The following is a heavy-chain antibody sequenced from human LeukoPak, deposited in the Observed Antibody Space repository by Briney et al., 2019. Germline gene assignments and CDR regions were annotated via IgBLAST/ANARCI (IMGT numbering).Heavy chain of an antibody. J-gene: IGHJ4*02. D-gene: IGHD4-17*01. V-gene: IGHV3-23*01. CDR2: ISGSGGST. CDR1: GFTFSSYA. Sequence: PGGSLRLSCAASGFTFSSYAMSWVRQAPGKGLEWVSAISGSGGSTYYADSVKGRFTISRDNAKNSLYLQMNSLRDEDTAVYYCARGATVTSHTDFDYWGQGTLVTVSS. CDR3: ARGATVTSHTDFDY.